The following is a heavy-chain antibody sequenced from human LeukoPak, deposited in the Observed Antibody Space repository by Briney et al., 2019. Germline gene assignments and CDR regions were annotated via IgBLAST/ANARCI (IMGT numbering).Heavy chain of an antibody. J-gene: IGHJ4*02. Sequence: GGSLRLSCAASGFTFSSYWMSWVRQAPGKGLEGVANIKQDGSEKYYVDSVKGRFTISRDNAKNSLYLQMNSLRDEDTAGYYCARDQVAGTDYWGQGTLVTVSS. CDR2: IKQDGSEK. CDR1: GFTFSSYW. V-gene: IGHV3-7*01. CDR3: ARDQVAGTDY. D-gene: IGHD6-19*01.